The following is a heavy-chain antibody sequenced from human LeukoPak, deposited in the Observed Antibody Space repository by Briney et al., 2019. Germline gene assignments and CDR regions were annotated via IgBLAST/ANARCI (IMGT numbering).Heavy chain of an antibody. J-gene: IGHJ4*02. CDR3: ASYYGSPYYFDY. CDR2: INHRGST. CDR1: GESFSGHY. V-gene: IGHV4-34*10. D-gene: IGHD3-10*01. Sequence: SETLSLTCAVYGESFSGHYGSWIRQPPGKGLEWIGEINHRGSTSYNPSLKSRVTMSVDTSKNQFSLKLSSVTAADTAVYYCASYYGSPYYFDYWGQGTLVTVSS.